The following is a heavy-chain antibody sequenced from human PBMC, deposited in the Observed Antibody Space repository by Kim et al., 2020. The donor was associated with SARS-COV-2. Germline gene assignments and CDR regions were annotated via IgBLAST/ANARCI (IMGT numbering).Heavy chain of an antibody. CDR3: ARVRGIVVGPQGAFDI. Sequence: GGSLRLSCAASGFTFSSYAMHWVRQAPGKGLEWVAVISYDGSNKYYADSVKGRFTISRDNSKNTLYLQMNSLRAEDTAVYYCARVRGIVVGPQGAFDIWGQGTMVTVSS. D-gene: IGHD3-22*01. J-gene: IGHJ3*02. CDR1: GFTFSSYA. V-gene: IGHV3-30-3*01. CDR2: ISYDGSNK.